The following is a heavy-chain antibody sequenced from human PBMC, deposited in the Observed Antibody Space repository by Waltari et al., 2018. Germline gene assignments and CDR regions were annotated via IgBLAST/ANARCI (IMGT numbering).Heavy chain of an antibody. CDR1: GFTFSNSC. V-gene: IGHV3-74*01. CDR3: AREGPQLSDYMDV. J-gene: IGHJ6*03. D-gene: IGHD2-15*01. CDR2: INKDGSSI. Sequence: EVQLVESGGRLVPPGGSLRISCAVSGFTFSNSCMHWVRQAPGKGLGWVSRINKDGSSISYADSVEGRFTISRDNAKKTLYLQMNSLRAEDTGVYYCAREGPQLSDYMDVWGKGTTVNVSS.